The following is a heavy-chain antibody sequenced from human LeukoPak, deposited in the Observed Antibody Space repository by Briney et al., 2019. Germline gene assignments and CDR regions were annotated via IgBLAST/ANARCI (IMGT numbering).Heavy chain of an antibody. D-gene: IGHD3-10*01. CDR1: GGSISSSSYY. CDR3: ARQRNRGVIRNYYYMDV. J-gene: IGHJ6*03. CDR2: INHSGST. Sequence: SETLSLTCTVSGGSISSSSYYWGWIRQPPGKGLEWIGEINHSGSTNYNPSLKSRVTISVDTSKNQFSLKLSSVTAADTAVYYCARQRNRGVIRNYYYMDVWGKGTTVTISS. V-gene: IGHV4-39*01.